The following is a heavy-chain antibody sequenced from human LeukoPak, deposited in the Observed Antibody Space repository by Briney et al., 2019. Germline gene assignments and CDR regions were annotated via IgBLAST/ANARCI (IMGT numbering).Heavy chain of an antibody. Sequence: GGSLRPSCAASGFTFSSYGMSWVRQAPGKGLEWVSAIGGRDGGTYYADSVKGRFTISRDYSKNTLYVQMNSLRAEDTAVYYCAKGHYYGSGSLDYWGQGTLVTVSS. J-gene: IGHJ4*02. CDR1: GFTFSSYG. V-gene: IGHV3-23*01. CDR3: AKGHYYGSGSLDY. CDR2: IGGRDGGT. D-gene: IGHD3-10*01.